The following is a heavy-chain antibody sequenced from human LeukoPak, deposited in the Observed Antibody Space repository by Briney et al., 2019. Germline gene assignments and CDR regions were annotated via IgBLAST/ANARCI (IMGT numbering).Heavy chain of an antibody. J-gene: IGHJ4*02. CDR3: ARDQEGFDY. CDR1: GFTFTSSA. Sequence: SVKVSCKASGFTFTSSAVQWVRQARGQRLEWIGWIVVGSGNTNYAQKFQGRVTVTRDTSTSAVHMGLSGLRSEDTAVYYCARDQEGFDYWGQGTLVTVSS. V-gene: IGHV1-58*01. CDR2: IVVGSGNT.